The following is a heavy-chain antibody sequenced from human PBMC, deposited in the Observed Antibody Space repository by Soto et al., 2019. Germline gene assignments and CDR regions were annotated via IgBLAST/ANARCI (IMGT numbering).Heavy chain of an antibody. D-gene: IGHD3-10*01. Sequence: QVLLVESGGGVVQPGRSLRLSCEVSGFTFRSYGMHWVRQAPGKGLEWVAVISYDGSNQHYADSVKGRFTISRDNSKNTLFLQMNSMRTEDTAVYYCAKDPRVSPMAKYYFDFWGQGTLVTVS. CDR2: ISYDGSNQ. J-gene: IGHJ4*02. CDR3: AKDPRVSPMAKYYFDF. CDR1: GFTFRSYG. V-gene: IGHV3-30*18.